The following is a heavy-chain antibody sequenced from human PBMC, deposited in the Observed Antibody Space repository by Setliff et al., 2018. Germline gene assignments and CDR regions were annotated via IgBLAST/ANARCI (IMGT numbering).Heavy chain of an antibody. CDR2: MYYSGST. CDR3: ARAPPSSGWTPRGYYYYYMDV. CDR1: SGSISSYY. V-gene: IGHV4-59*01. Sequence: PSETLSLTCTVSSGSISSYYWSRIRQPPGKGLEWIGYMYYSGSTNYNPSFKSRVTISVDTSKNQFSLKLSSVTAADTAVYYCARAPPSSGWTPRGYYYYYMDVWGKGTTVTVSS. D-gene: IGHD6-19*01. J-gene: IGHJ6*03.